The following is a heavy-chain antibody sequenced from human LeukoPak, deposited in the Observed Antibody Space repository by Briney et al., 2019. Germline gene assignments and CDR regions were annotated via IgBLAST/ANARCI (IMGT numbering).Heavy chain of an antibody. CDR1: GFTFSSYW. J-gene: IGHJ6*03. V-gene: IGHV3-74*01. CDR3: ARVGGSGSYYNPFYYYYYMDV. CDR2: INSDGSST. D-gene: IGHD3-10*01. Sequence: PGGSLRLSCAASGFTFSSYWMHWVRQAPGKGLVWVSRINSDGSSTSYADSVKGRFTISRDNAKNTLYLQMNSLRAEDTAVYYCARVGGSGSYYNPFYYYYYMDVWGKGTTVTVSS.